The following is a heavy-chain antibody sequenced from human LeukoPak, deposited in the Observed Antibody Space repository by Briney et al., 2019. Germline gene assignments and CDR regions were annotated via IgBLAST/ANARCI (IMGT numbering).Heavy chain of an antibody. CDR3: AGRVTMVRGVIGAFDL. CDR1: GGSISSYY. J-gene: IGHJ3*01. V-gene: IGHV4-4*07. D-gene: IGHD3-10*01. Sequence: SETLSHTCTVSGGSISSYYWSWIRQPAGKGLEWIGRIYTSGSTNYNPSLKSRVTMSVDTSKNQFSLKLSSVTAADTAVYYCAGRVTMVRGVIGAFDLWGQGTMVTVSS. CDR2: IYTSGST.